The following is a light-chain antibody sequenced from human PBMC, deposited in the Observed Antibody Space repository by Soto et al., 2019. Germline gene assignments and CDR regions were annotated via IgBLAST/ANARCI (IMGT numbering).Light chain of an antibody. V-gene: IGKV4-1*01. J-gene: IGKJ2*01. CDR2: LAS. CDR1: QSVLYNSNNKNY. CDR3: QQYFSTPPYT. Sequence: DIVMTQSPDFLAVSLGERATINCKSSQSVLYNSNNKNYLAWYQQKSGQPPKLLIYLASTRESGVPDRFSGSGSGTDFTLTISSLQAEDVAVYYCQQYFSTPPYTFGQGTKLEIK.